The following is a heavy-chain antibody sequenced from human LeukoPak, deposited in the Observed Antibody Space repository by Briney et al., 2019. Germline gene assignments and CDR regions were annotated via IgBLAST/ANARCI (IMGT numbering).Heavy chain of an antibody. D-gene: IGHD3-16*01. CDR3: ARGYYDSPY. J-gene: IGHJ4*02. CDR2: INPNGGDT. V-gene: IGHV1-46*01. Sequence: ASVKVSCKASGYTLTSYYIHWVRQALGQGLEWMGIINPNGGDTNYAQKFQGRVTMTSDTSTSTVYLELSSLRSEDTAVYYCARGYYDSPYWGQGTLVTVSS. CDR1: GYTLTSYY.